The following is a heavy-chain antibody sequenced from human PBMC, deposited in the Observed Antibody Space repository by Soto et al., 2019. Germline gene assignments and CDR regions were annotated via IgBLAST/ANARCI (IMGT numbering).Heavy chain of an antibody. CDR3: TRGPRNKGLDP. Sequence: GGSLRLSCAASGFTFSGYYMFWVRQAPGKGLVWVSHIKGDGSVTYYADSVKGRFTISRDNANNMLYLQMNSLIAEDTAVYYCTRGPRNKGLDPWRQGTMVTVSS. CDR2: IKGDGSVT. J-gene: IGHJ5*02. CDR1: GFTFSGYY. V-gene: IGHV3-74*01.